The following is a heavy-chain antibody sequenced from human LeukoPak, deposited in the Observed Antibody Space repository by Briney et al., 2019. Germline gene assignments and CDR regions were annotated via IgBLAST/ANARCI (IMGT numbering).Heavy chain of an antibody. Sequence: GGSLRLSCAASGFCITDQYMAWVRQAPGKGLEWVGRTRNKPNGYTTDYGTSVKGRFIVSRDDSENSLYLQMNGLKTEDTAVYYYVRVRHLDYFDNWGQGTLVTVSS. CDR3: VRVRHLDYFDN. CDR1: GFCITDQY. CDR2: TRNKPNGYTT. V-gene: IGHV3-72*01. J-gene: IGHJ4*02.